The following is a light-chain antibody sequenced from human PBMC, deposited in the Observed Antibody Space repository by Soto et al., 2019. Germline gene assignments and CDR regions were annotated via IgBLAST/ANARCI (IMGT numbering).Light chain of an antibody. V-gene: IGKV1-5*01. J-gene: IGKJ1*01. Sequence: DIQMTQSPSTLPASVGDRVTITCRASQSISSWLAWYQQKPGKAPKLLIYDASSLDSGVPSRFSGSGSGTEFTLTISSLQPDDFATYYCQQYNTYSSFGQGTKVDIK. CDR2: DAS. CDR3: QQYNTYSS. CDR1: QSISSW.